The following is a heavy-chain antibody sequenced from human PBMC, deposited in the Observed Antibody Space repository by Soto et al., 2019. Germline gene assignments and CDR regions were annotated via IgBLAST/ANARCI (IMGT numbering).Heavy chain of an antibody. CDR1: GGSISPYY. CDR3: AGTSDIIAAAAIFEY. CDR2: IYYNGIT. J-gene: IGHJ4*02. Sequence: PSETLSLTYIVSGGSISPYYWSGIRQPPGKGLEWIGFIYYNGITNYNPSLKSRVTILVDTSKKQFSLKLSPVTPADPVLYFCAGTSDIIAAAAIFEYWCKGTPVT. V-gene: IGHV4-59*08. D-gene: IGHD6-13*01.